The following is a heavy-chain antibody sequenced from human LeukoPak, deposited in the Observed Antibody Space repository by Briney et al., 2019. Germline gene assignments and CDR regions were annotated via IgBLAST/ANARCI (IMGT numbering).Heavy chain of an antibody. CDR2: INWNGDST. CDR3: ARPSGSYYFYYMDV. J-gene: IGHJ6*03. Sequence: GGSLRLSCAASGLTFDDYGMSWVRQAPGKGLEWVSGINWNGDSTGYADSVKGRFTISRDNAKNSLYLQMNSLRAEDTALCYCARPSGSYYFYYMDVWGKGTTVTVSS. CDR1: GLTFDDYG. D-gene: IGHD1-26*01. V-gene: IGHV3-20*04.